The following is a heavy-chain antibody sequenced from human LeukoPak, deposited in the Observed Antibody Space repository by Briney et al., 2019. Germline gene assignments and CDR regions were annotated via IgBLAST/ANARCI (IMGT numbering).Heavy chain of an antibody. D-gene: IGHD3-22*01. V-gene: IGHV3-73*01. CDR1: GFTFSGSV. CDR2: IRSKANSYAT. CDR3: WGSGYIQGGPIFDY. Sequence: PGGSLRLSCATSGFTFSGSVMQWVRQASGKGLEWVGRIRSKANSYATAYGASMKGRFTISRDDSKNTAYLQVNSLKTEDTAVYYCWGSGYIQGGPIFDYWGRGTLVTVSS. J-gene: IGHJ4*02.